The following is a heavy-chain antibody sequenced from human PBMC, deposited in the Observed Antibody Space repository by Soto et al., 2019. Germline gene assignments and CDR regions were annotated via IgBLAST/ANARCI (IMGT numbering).Heavy chain of an antibody. CDR1: GYTFSTYW. D-gene: IGHD3-10*01. CDR3: ARKFAPEFFDS. CDR2: IYPGDSGT. Sequence: GESLKISCKGSGYTFSTYWIAWVRQMPGKGLEWMGIIYPGDSGTKYSPAFQGQVTISADKSINTAYLQWSSLKASDTAMYYCARKFAPEFFDSWGQGTLVTVSS. V-gene: IGHV5-51*01. J-gene: IGHJ4*02.